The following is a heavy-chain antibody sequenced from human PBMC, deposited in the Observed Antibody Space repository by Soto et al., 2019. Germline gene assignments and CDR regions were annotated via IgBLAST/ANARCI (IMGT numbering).Heavy chain of an antibody. D-gene: IGHD2-2*01. Sequence: GGSLRLSCAASGFTFSSYWMSWVRQAPGKGLEWVANIKQDGSEKKYADSVKGRFTISRDNAKNSLYLQMNSLRAEDTAVYYCARGGQLLYGNTRLISYYYYMDVWGKGTTVTVSS. J-gene: IGHJ6*03. V-gene: IGHV3-7*01. CDR1: GFTFSSYW. CDR3: ARGGQLLYGNTRLISYYYYMDV. CDR2: IKQDGSEK.